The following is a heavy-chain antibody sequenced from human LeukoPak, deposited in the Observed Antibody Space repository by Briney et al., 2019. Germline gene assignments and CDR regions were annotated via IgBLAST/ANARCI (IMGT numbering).Heavy chain of an antibody. V-gene: IGHV4-39*07. CDR2: IYNTGST. CDR3: ARDRGGGYGSGSYLDY. Sequence: PSETLSLTCTVSGDSISSTNFYWGWIRQPPGKGLEWIGSIYNTGSTYYNPSLKSRVTISVDSSKNQFSLKLSSVTAADRAVYYCARDRGGGYGSGSYLDYWGQGTLVTVSS. D-gene: IGHD3-10*01. J-gene: IGHJ4*02. CDR1: GDSISSTNFY.